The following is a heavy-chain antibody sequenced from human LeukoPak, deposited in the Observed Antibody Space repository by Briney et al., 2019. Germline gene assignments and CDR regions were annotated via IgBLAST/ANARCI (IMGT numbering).Heavy chain of an antibody. V-gene: IGHV1-2*02. Sequence: ASVKVSCKASGYTFTGYYMHWVRQAPGQGLEWMGWFNPNSGGTNYAQKFQGRVTMTRDTSISTAYMELSRLRSDDTAVYYCARDPLACSSTSCYPQREMDVWGQGTTVTVSS. D-gene: IGHD2-2*01. CDR3: ARDPLACSSTSCYPQREMDV. CDR1: GYTFTGYY. J-gene: IGHJ6*02. CDR2: FNPNSGGT.